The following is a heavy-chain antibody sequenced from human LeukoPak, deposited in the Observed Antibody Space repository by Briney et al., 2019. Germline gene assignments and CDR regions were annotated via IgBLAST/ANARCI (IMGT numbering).Heavy chain of an antibody. CDR1: GFTISSYA. CDR2: ISGSGGST. Sequence: GGSLRLSCAVSGFTISSYAMSWVRQAPGKGLEWVSTISGSGGSTYYADSVKGRFTISRDNSKNTLYLQMSSLRAEDTAVYYCAKGCSPTCYSWFDPWGQGTLVTVSS. J-gene: IGHJ5*02. CDR3: AKGCSPTCYSWFDP. V-gene: IGHV3-23*01. D-gene: IGHD2-2*01.